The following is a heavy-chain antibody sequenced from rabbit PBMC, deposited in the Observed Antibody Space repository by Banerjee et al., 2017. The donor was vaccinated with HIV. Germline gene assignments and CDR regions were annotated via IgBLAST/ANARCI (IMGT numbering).Heavy chain of an antibody. CDR3: ARGGAGGYGSNL. V-gene: IGHV1S40*01. Sequence: QSLEESGGDLVKPGASLTLTCTASGFSFSYNYWICWVRQAPGKGLEWIGCIDPGSGGSAAYATWAKGRFTISKASSTTVTLQMTSLTAADTATYFCARGGAGGYGSNLWGQGTLVTVS. CDR2: IDPGSGGSA. J-gene: IGHJ4*01. CDR1: GFSFSYNYW. D-gene: IGHD6-1*01.